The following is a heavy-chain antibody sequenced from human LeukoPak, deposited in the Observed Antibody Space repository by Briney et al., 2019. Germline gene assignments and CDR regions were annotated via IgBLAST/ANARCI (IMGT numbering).Heavy chain of an antibody. V-gene: IGHV4-59*08. Sequence: ASETLSLTCTVSGGSISSHYWSWIRQPPGKGLEWIGYIYYSGSTNYNPSLKSRVTISVDTSKNQFSLKLSSVTAADTAVYYCARLTRVRGVITWGQGTLVTVSS. J-gene: IGHJ5*02. D-gene: IGHD3-10*01. CDR2: IYYSGST. CDR3: ARLTRVRGVIT. CDR1: GGSISSHY.